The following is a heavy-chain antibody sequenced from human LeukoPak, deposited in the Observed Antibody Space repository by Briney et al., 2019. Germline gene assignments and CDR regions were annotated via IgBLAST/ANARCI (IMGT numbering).Heavy chain of an antibody. CDR3: ASPPIRGYCSGGSCYLRGFDY. CDR2: IYHSGNT. D-gene: IGHD2-15*01. Sequence: SETLSLTCAVSGYSISSVYYWGWTRQPPGKGLEWIGSIYHSGNTYYNLSLKSRVTISVDTSKNQFSLKLSSGTAADTAVYYCASPPIRGYCSGGSCYLRGFDYWGQGTLVTVSS. V-gene: IGHV4-38-2*01. CDR1: GYSISSVYY. J-gene: IGHJ4*02.